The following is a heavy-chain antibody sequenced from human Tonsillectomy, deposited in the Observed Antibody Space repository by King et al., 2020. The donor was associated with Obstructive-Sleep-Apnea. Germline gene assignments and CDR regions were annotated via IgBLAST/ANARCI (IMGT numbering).Heavy chain of an antibody. CDR3: AAGSPSVYYDSDGYAFDI. CDR1: GFTFTRSA. D-gene: IGHD3-16*01. V-gene: IGHV1-58*02. Sequence: QLVQSGPEVKKPGTSVKVSCKASGFTFTRSAMQWVRQARGQRLEWIGWSVVGSGNTNYAQKFQERVTITRDMSTSTAYMELSSLRSEDTAVYYCAAGSPSVYYDSDGYAFDIWGQGTMVTVSS. CDR2: SVVGSGNT. J-gene: IGHJ3*02.